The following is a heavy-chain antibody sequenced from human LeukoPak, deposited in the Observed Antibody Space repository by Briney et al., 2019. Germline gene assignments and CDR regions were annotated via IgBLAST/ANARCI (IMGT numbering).Heavy chain of an antibody. D-gene: IGHD2-8*01. J-gene: IGHJ3*02. CDR3: ARDNVWRAFDI. V-gene: IGHV4-59*01. CDR2: VDHTGST. CDR1: DDSITMYY. Sequence: SETLSLTCSVSDDSITMYYWTWIRQPPGKGLEWIGYVDHTGSTNFNPSLNGRVSISVDTSKNQFSLKLSSVTAADTAVYYCARDNVWRAFDIWGQGTMVTVSS.